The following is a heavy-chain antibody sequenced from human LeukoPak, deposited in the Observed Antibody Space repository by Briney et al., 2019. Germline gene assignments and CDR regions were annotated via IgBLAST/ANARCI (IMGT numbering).Heavy chain of an antibody. CDR2: ISTSGST. D-gene: IGHD3-10*01. Sequence: SETLSLTCSVSGGYISSYYWSWIRQPAGKGLESIGHISTSGSTNYNPSLKSRVTMSVDTSKNQFSLKLSSVTAADTAVYYCARAKRITIIRGLGYMDVWGKGTTVTVSS. CDR3: ARAKRITIIRGLGYMDV. CDR1: GGYISSYY. V-gene: IGHV4-4*07. J-gene: IGHJ6*03.